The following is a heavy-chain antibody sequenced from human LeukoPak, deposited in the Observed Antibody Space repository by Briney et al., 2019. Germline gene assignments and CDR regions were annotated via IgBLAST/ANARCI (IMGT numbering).Heavy chain of an antibody. J-gene: IGHJ3*01. V-gene: IGHV3-30-3*01. CDR2: ISYDGSNK. CDR1: GFTFSSYA. Sequence: PGRSLRLSCAASGFTFSSYAMHWVRQAPGKGLEWVAVISYDGSNKYYADSVKGRFTISRDNAKNSLYLQMNSLRAEDTAVYYCARDHGLVAEPAFDVWGQGTMVTVSS. CDR3: ARDHGLVAEPAFDV. D-gene: IGHD2-15*01.